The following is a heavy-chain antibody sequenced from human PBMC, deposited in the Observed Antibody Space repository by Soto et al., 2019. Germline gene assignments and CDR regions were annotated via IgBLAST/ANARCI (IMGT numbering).Heavy chain of an antibody. V-gene: IGHV3-30*19. Sequence: QVQLVESGGGVVQPGRSLRLSCAASGFTFSSYGMHWVRLAPGKGLEWVAVISYDGSNKYYADSVKGRFTISRDNSKNTLYLQMNSLRAEDTTVYYCARGAVGAYFDYWGQGTLFTVSS. J-gene: IGHJ4*02. CDR3: ARGAVGAYFDY. D-gene: IGHD1-26*01. CDR1: GFTFSSYG. CDR2: ISYDGSNK.